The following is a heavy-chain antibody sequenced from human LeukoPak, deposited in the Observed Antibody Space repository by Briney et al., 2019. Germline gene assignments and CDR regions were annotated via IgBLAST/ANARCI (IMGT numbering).Heavy chain of an antibody. D-gene: IGHD3-16*01. CDR3: AVGGVGGAFDI. Sequence: PGGSLRLSCAASGFTFSSYDMHWVRQATGKGLEWVSAIGTAGDTYYPGSVKGRFTISRENAKNSLYLQMNSLRAEDTAVYYCAVGGVGGAFDIWGQGTMVTVSS. J-gene: IGHJ3*02. CDR2: IGTAGDT. CDR1: GFTFSSYD. V-gene: IGHV3-13*01.